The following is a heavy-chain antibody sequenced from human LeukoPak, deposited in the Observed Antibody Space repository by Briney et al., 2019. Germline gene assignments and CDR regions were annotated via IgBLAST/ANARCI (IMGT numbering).Heavy chain of an antibody. CDR1: GYTFTNYY. Sequence: ASVKVSCKASGYTFTNYYMHWVRQAPGQGLEWMGRINPSGGSANYAQKFQGRVTITRDTSASTAYMELSSLRSEDTAVYYCARDPIGSRWPYYFDYWGQGTLVTVSS. J-gene: IGHJ4*02. CDR3: ARDPIGSRWPYYFDY. V-gene: IGHV1-46*01. CDR2: INPSGGSA. D-gene: IGHD2-15*01.